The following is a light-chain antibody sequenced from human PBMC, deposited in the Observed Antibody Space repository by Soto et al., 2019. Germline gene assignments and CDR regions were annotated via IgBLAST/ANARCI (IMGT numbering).Light chain of an antibody. CDR1: QGVDNY. Sequence: EIVLTQSPGTLSLSPGERATLSCRASQGVDNYLAWYQQKPVQAPRLLIYGASSRATGIPDRFSGSGYGTDCTLTISRLEPEDFAVYYCHQYGVSPVTFGQGTTVEIK. CDR3: HQYGVSPVT. V-gene: IGKV3-20*01. J-gene: IGKJ1*01. CDR2: GAS.